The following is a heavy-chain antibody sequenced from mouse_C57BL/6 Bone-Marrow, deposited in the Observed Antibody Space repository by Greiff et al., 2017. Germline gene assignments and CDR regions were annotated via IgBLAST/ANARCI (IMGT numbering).Heavy chain of an antibody. CDR1: GYAFSSSW. D-gene: IGHD2-2*01. V-gene: IGHV1-82*01. J-gene: IGHJ3*01. Sequence: QVQLQQSGPELVKPGASVKISCKASGYAFSSSWMNWVKQRPGKGLEWIGRIYPGDGDTNSNGKFKGKATLTADKSSSTAYMQLSSLTSEDSAVYFCAREGKWLRRSWFAYWGQGTLVTVSA. CDR2: IYPGDGDT. CDR3: AREGKWLRRSWFAY.